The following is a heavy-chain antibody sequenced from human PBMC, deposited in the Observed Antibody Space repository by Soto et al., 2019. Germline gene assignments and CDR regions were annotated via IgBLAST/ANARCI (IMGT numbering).Heavy chain of an antibody. V-gene: IGHV1-2*02. D-gene: IGHD1-26*01. CDR1: GYTFSDYY. CDR3: ARLGYAWELLRGAFDI. J-gene: IGHJ3*02. CDR2: INPKSGGA. Sequence: QVHLVQSGAEVKKPGASVKVSCKASGYTFSDYYIHWVRQAPGQGLEWMGWINPKSGGAHYAQEFQGRITMTRDTSTTTAYMELGRLRSDDTAIYYCARLGYAWELLRGAFDIWGQGTMVTVSS.